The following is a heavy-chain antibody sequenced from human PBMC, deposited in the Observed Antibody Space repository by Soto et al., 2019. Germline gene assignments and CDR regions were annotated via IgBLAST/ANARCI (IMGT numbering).Heavy chain of an antibody. V-gene: IGHV4-4*02. J-gene: IGHJ4*02. CDR3: ARSSTVTTVDY. D-gene: IGHD4-17*01. CDR1: SGSISSSNW. Sequence: KPWETLSLTCAVSSGSISSSNWWSWVRQPPGKGLEWIGEIYHSGSTNYNPSLKGRVTISVDKSKNQFSLKLSSVTAADTAVYYCARSSTVTTVDYWGQGTLVTVSS. CDR2: IYHSGST.